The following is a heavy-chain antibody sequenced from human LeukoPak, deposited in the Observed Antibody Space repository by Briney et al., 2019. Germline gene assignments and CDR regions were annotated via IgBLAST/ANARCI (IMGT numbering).Heavy chain of an antibody. CDR2: INPNTGGT. J-gene: IGHJ5*02. CDR1: GYTFTGYY. Sequence: ASVKVSCKASGYTFTGYYMHWVRQAPGQGLEWMGWINPNTGGTNYAQKFQGRVTMTRDTSISTAYMELSRLRSDDTAVYYCAILSVIVVVITTSWGQGTLVTVSS. CDR3: AILSVIVVVITTS. D-gene: IGHD3-22*01. V-gene: IGHV1-2*02.